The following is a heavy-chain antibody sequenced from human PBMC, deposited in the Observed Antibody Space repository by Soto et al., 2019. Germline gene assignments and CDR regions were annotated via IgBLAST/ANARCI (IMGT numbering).Heavy chain of an antibody. CDR2: IWYDGSNK. CDR1: GFTFSSYG. J-gene: IGHJ6*02. D-gene: IGHD6-6*01. CDR3: AREGYSSSFKHGMDV. Sequence: QVQLVESGGGVVQPGRSLRLSCAASGFTFSSYGMHWVRQAPGKGLEWVAVIWYDGSNKYYADSVKGRFTISRDNSKNTLYLQMNRLRAEDTAVYYCAREGYSSSFKHGMDVWGQGTTVTVSS. V-gene: IGHV3-33*01.